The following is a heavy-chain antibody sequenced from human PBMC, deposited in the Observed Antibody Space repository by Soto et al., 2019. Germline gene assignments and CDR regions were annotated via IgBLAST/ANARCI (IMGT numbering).Heavy chain of an antibody. CDR1: GDSVSSPSAT. CDR3: LRVDWNDAGS. Sequence: PSETLSLTCTISGDSVSSPSATWEWIRQSPSRGLEWLGRTRYTSKWSYEYALSVKGRITISPDTSKNHFSLQLDSVTPEDTAVYYCLRVDWNDAGSWGQGTLVTAPQ. V-gene: IGHV6-1*01. D-gene: IGHD1-1*01. J-gene: IGHJ5*02. CDR2: TRYTSKWSY.